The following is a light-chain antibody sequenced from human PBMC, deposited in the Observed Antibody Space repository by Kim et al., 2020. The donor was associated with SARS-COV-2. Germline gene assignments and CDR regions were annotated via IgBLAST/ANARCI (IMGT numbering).Light chain of an antibody. V-gene: IGKV1-27*01. CDR1: QDISNY. CDR2: AAS. CDR3: QKCDSAPWT. Sequence: PSLGDRVTITGRASQDISNYLAWFQLKPGKAPKLLIYAASALQPGVPSRFSGSGSGTDFTLTVTSLQPEDVATYYCQKCDSAPWTFGQGTKVDIK. J-gene: IGKJ1*01.